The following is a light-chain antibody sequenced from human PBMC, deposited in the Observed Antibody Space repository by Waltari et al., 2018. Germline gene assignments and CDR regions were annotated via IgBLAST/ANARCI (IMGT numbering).Light chain of an antibody. CDR2: RKD. V-gene: IGLV1-47*01. CDR1: SSNSGSNY. J-gene: IGLJ1*01. Sequence: QSVLTQPPSASGTPGQRVTISCSGSSSNSGSNYVYWFQHLPGTTPKLLISRKDQRPSGVPDRFSGSKSGTSASLDISGLRSEDEGDYYCAAWDGGVSGPHVFGTGTKVTVL. CDR3: AAWDGGVSGPHV.